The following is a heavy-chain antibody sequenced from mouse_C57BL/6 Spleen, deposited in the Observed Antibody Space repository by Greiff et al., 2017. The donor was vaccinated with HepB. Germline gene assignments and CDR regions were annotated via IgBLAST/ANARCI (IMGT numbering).Heavy chain of an antibody. J-gene: IGHJ1*03. D-gene: IGHD1-1*01. V-gene: IGHV6-6*01. Sequence: EVKVEESGGGLVQPGGSMKLSCAASGFTFSDAWMDWVRQSPEKGLEWVAEIRNKANNHATYYAESVKGRFTISRDDSKSSVYLQMNSLRAEDTGIYYCTRGYGSSDWYFDVWGTGTTVTVSS. CDR3: TRGYGSSDWYFDV. CDR1: GFTFSDAW. CDR2: IRNKANNHAT.